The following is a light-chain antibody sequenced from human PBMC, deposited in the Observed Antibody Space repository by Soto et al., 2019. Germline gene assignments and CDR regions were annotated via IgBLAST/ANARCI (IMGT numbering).Light chain of an antibody. CDR3: QQLNSYPLT. V-gene: IGKV1-39*01. Sequence: DIQMTQSPSSLSASVGDTVTITCRASQSINTYLNWYQQKPGKAPKLLIYAASSLQSGVPSRFSGSGSGTDFTLTISSLQPEDFATYYCQQLNSYPLTFGGGTKVDIK. J-gene: IGKJ4*01. CDR1: QSINTY. CDR2: AAS.